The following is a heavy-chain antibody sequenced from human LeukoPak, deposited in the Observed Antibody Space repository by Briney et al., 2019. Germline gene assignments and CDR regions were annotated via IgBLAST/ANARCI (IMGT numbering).Heavy chain of an antibody. CDR2: IYYSGTT. Sequence: SETLSFTCTVSGGSISGYYWSWIRQPPGKGLEWIGYIYYSGTTKYSPSLTSRVTISVDTSKNQFSLKLNSVTAADTAVYYCARAGLPAADRQRYYMDVWGKGTTVTVSS. J-gene: IGHJ6*03. V-gene: IGHV4-59*08. D-gene: IGHD2-2*01. CDR3: ARAGLPAADRQRYYMDV. CDR1: GGSISGYY.